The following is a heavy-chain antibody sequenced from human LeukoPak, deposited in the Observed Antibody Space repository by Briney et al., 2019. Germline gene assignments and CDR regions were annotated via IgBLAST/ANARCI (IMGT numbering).Heavy chain of an antibody. Sequence: PGGSLRLSCAASGFTFSNYGMHWVRQAPGKGLEWVAIVSYDGSNKYYADSVKGRFTISRDNSKSTVSLQMNSLRAEDTAVYYCAKNGMVATTYEIFFDYWGQGTLVTVSS. V-gene: IGHV3-30*18. CDR2: VSYDGSNK. D-gene: IGHD5-12*01. CDR1: GFTFSNYG. J-gene: IGHJ4*02. CDR3: AKNGMVATTYEIFFDY.